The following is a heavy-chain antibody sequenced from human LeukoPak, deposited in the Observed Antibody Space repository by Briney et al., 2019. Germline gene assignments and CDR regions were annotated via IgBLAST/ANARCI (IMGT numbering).Heavy chain of an antibody. J-gene: IGHJ4*02. CDR3: ARGRYYYEHRDLSTFDY. D-gene: IGHD3-22*01. V-gene: IGHV3-30*02. CDR2: IRYDGSNK. CDR1: GFTFSSYG. Sequence: GGSLRLSCAASGFTFSSYGMHWVRQAPGKGLEWVAFIRYDGSNKYYADSVKGRFTISRDNSKNTLYLQMNSLRAEDTAVYYCARGRYYYEHRDLSTFDYWGQGTLVTVSS.